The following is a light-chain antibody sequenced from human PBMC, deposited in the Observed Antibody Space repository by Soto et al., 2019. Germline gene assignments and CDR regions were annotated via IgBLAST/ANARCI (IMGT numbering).Light chain of an antibody. CDR1: QSVLHRSSNKNF. CDR2: WAS. J-gene: IGKJ1*01. Sequence: DIVMTQSPDSLAVSLGERATVNCKSSQSVLHRSSNKNFFAWYQQKPGQPPKRLISWASTRESGVPDRFSGSGSETDFALTISSLQAEDVAVYFCQHYYNTPWTFGQGTKVEIK. V-gene: IGKV4-1*01. CDR3: QHYYNTPWT.